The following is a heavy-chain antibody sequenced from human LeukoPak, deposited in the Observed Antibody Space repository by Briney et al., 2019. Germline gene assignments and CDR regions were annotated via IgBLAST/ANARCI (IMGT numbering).Heavy chain of an antibody. CDR2: ISGSGGST. D-gene: IGHD3-9*01. CDR3: AKRRGGYDILTGYKEYYFDY. Sequence: GGSLRLSCAASGFTFSGYAMSWVRQAPGKGLEWVSAISGSGGSTYYADSVKGRFTISRDNSKNTLYLQMNSLRAEDTAVYYCAKRRGGYDILTGYKEYYFDYWGQGTLVTVSS. J-gene: IGHJ4*02. V-gene: IGHV3-23*01. CDR1: GFTFSGYA.